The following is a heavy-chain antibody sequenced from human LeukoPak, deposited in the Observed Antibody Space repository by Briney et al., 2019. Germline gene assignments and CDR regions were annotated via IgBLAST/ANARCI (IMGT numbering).Heavy chain of an antibody. CDR1: GFTFSSYW. CDR3: AKKMGLYDYVWGVGTGGYYFDY. V-gene: IGHV3-23*01. CDR2: ISGSGGST. D-gene: IGHD3-16*01. J-gene: IGHJ4*02. Sequence: GGSLRLSCAASGFTFSSYWMSWVRQAPGKGLEWVSAISGSGGSTYYADSVKGRFTISRDNSKNTLYLQMNSLRAEDTAVYYCAKKMGLYDYVWGVGTGGYYFDYWGQGTLVTVSS.